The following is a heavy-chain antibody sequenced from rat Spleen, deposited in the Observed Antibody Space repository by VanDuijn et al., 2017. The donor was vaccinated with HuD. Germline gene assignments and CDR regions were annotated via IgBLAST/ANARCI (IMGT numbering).Heavy chain of an antibody. V-gene: IGHV5S23*01. Sequence: EVQLVESGGGLVQPGNSLKLSCAASGFTFSDFDMAWVRQAPTKGLEWVASITTGGDDTYYRDSVKGRFTISRDDEESTLYLQMDSLRSEDTATYYCARRHYGYTDYFDYWGQGVMVTVSS. CDR3: ARRHYGYTDYFDY. D-gene: IGHD1-11*01. J-gene: IGHJ2*01. CDR1: GFTFSDFD. CDR2: ITTGGDDT.